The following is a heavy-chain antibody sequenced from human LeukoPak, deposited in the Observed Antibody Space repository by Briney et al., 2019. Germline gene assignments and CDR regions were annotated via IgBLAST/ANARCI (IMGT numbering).Heavy chain of an antibody. CDR2: IYSGGST. D-gene: IGHD2-2*01. V-gene: IGHV3-53*04. J-gene: IGHJ6*02. Sequence: PGGSLRLSCAASGFTVSSNYMSWVRQAPGKGLEGVSVIYSGGSTYYADSVKGRFTISRHNSKNTLYLQMNSLRAEDTAVYYCATQSPGYCSSTSCHQNYYYYYGMDVWGQGTTVTVSS. CDR1: GFTVSSNY. CDR3: ATQSPGYCSSTSCHQNYYYYYGMDV.